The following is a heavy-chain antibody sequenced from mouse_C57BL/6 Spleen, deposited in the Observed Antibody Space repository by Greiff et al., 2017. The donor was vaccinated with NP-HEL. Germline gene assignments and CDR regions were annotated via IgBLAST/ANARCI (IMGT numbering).Heavy chain of an antibody. CDR3: ARYYYGSSYGWYFDV. Sequence: QVHVKQPGAELVKPGASVKLSCKASGYTFTSYWMHWVKQRPGQGLEWIGMIHPNSGSTNYNEKFKSKATLTVDKSSSTAYMQLSSLTSEDSAVYYCARYYYGSSYGWYFDVWGTGTTVTVSS. J-gene: IGHJ1*03. CDR2: IHPNSGST. V-gene: IGHV1-64*01. D-gene: IGHD1-1*01. CDR1: GYTFTSYW.